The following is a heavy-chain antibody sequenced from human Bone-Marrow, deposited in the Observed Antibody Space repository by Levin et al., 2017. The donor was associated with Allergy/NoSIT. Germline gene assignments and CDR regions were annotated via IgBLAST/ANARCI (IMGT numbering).Heavy chain of an antibody. Sequence: SETLSLTCAVSGGSIISPNWWSWVRQPPGKGLEWIGEINHSGNTNYNPSLKSRVTMSVDKSKNQFSLNLSSVTVADTAIYYCARHLVINPAAAIPPYYFEHWGQGTLVTVSS. V-gene: IGHV4-4*02. D-gene: IGHD6-13*01. CDR2: INHSGNT. J-gene: IGHJ4*02. CDR3: ARHLVINPAAAIPPYYFEH. CDR1: GGSIISPNW.